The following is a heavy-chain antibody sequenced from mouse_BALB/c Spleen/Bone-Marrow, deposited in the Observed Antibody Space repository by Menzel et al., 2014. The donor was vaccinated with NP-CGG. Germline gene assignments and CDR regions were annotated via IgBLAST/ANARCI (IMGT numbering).Heavy chain of an antibody. CDR3: TTLARNNFDY. D-gene: IGHD3-1*01. Sequence: VHVKQSGTVLARPGAAVKMSCKASGYTFSNYWMHWIKPRPGQGLEWIGTIHPGNSDTTYNQKFKGKAKLTAVTSTSTAYMELSSLTNEDSAVYYCTTLARNNFDYWGQGTTLTVSS. CDR1: GYTFSNYW. J-gene: IGHJ2*01. V-gene: IGHV1-5*01. CDR2: IHPGNSDT.